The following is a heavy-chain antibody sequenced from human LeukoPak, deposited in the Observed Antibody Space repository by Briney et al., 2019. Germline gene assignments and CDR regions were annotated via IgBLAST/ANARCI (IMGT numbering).Heavy chain of an antibody. CDR2: ISSSGNTI. D-gene: IGHD1-26*01. CDR1: GFTFSSYA. CDR3: ARAAVGGELAFYY. J-gene: IGHJ4*02. Sequence: AGGSLRLSCAASGFTFSSYAMSWVRQAPGKGLEWVSYISSSGNTIYYADSVKGRFTISRDNAKNSLYLQMNSLRAEDTAVYYCARAAVGGELAFYYWGQGTLATVSS. V-gene: IGHV3-48*04.